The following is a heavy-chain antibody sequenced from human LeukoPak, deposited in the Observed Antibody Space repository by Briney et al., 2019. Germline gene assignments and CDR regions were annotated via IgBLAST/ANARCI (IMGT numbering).Heavy chain of an antibody. V-gene: IGHV1-18*01. J-gene: IGHJ1*01. Sequence: GASVKVSCKASGYTFTSYGISWVRQAPGQGLEWMGWISAYNGNTNYAQKLQGRVTMTTDTSTSTAYMELRSLRSDDTAVYYCARGDSVPLGGGNLLRVLYFNDWGQGTLVAVSS. CDR2: ISAYNGNT. D-gene: IGHD4-23*01. CDR3: ARGDSVPLGGGNLLRVLYFND. CDR1: GYTFTSYG.